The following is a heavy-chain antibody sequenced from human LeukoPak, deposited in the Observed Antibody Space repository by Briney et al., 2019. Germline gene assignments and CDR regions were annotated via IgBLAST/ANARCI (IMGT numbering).Heavy chain of an antibody. D-gene: IGHD2/OR15-2a*01. Sequence: PGGSLRLSCAASGFTFSSYWMHWVRDAPGKGLVWVSRINSDGSSTSYADSVKGRFTISRDNAKNTLYLQMNSLRAEDTAVYCCARELLGPWYFDLWGRGTLVTVSS. CDR2: INSDGSST. V-gene: IGHV3-74*01. CDR1: GFTFSSYW. CDR3: ARELLGPWYFDL. J-gene: IGHJ2*01.